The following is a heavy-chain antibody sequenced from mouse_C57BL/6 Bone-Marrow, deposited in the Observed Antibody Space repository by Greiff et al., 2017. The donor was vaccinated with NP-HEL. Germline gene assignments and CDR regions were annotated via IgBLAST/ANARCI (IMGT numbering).Heavy chain of an antibody. J-gene: IGHJ2*01. CDR2: ISSGGSYT. D-gene: IGHD1-1*01. CDR3: ARHDGYYYGRGYFDY. CDR1: GFTFSSYG. V-gene: IGHV5-6*01. Sequence: EVQVVESGGDLVKPGGSLKLSCAASGFTFSSYGMSWVRQTPDKRLEWVATISSGGSYTNYQDSVKGRFTITRDNAKNTLYLQMSLLKSEDTAMDYCARHDGYYYGRGYFDYWGQGTTLTVSS.